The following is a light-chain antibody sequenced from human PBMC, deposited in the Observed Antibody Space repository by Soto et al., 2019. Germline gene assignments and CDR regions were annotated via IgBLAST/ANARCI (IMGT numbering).Light chain of an antibody. CDR1: QSVRDN. Sequence: EIVMTQSPATLSVSPGERATLSCRASQSVRDNLAWYQQTPGQAPGLLIYGASIRATGIPARFSGSGSDTEFTLTISSLQSEDFATYYCHQYDNWPLTFGPGTKVDIK. V-gene: IGKV3-15*01. CDR3: HQYDNWPLT. CDR2: GAS. J-gene: IGKJ3*01.